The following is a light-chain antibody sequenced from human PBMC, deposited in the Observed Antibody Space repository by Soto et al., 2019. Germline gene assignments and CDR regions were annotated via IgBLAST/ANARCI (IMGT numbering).Light chain of an antibody. J-gene: IGLJ2*01. CDR2: EVR. CDR3: ASYADTSDFVI. V-gene: IGLV2-8*01. CDR1: SGDIGGYHY. Sequence: QSALTQPPSASGSPGQSVTISCTGTSGDIGGYHYVSWYQHHPGKAPKLIIYEVRKRPSGIPARFSGSMSGSTASLTVSGLQAEDEADYFCASYADTSDFVIFGGGTKLTVL.